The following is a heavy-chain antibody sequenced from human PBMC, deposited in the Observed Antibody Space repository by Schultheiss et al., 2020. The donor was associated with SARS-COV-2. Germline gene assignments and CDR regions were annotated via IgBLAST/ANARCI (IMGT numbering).Heavy chain of an antibody. Sequence: SETLSLTCTVSGGSISSYYWSWIRQPPGKGLEWIGYIYYSGSTYYNPSLKSRVTISVDTSKNQFSLKLSSVTAADTAVYYCARLRYSSSSGLDYWGQGTLVTVSS. CDR3: ARLRYSSSSGLDY. V-gene: IGHV4-59*01. CDR2: IYYSGST. J-gene: IGHJ4*02. D-gene: IGHD6-6*01. CDR1: GGSISSYY.